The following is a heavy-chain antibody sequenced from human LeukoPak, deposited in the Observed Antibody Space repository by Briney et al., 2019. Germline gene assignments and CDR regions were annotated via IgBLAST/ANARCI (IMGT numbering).Heavy chain of an antibody. V-gene: IGHV4-39*07. CDR3: AVIVATMMRPSWFDL. D-gene: IGHD5-12*01. CDR1: GGSISSSSYY. CDR2: IYYSGST. Sequence: SETLSLTCTVSGGSISSSSYYWGWIRQPPGKGLEWIGSIYYSGSTYYNPSLKSRVTISVDTSKNQFSLKLSSVTAADTAVYYCAVIVATMMRPSWFDLWGQGTLVTVSS. J-gene: IGHJ5*02.